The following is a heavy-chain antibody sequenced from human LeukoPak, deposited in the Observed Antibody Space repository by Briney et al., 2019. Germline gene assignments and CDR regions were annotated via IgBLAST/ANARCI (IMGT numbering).Heavy chain of an antibody. Sequence: ASVKVSCKASGYTFSEFEIHWVRQATGQGLEWMGWIHPDSGNTDYAQKFQGRLTMTRETSTTTAYMELSSLRSEDTAVYYCAKDHRAYCGGDCVDFDYWGQGTLVTVSS. CDR2: IHPDSGNT. CDR3: AKDHRAYCGGDCVDFDY. V-gene: IGHV1-8*01. J-gene: IGHJ4*02. CDR1: GYTFSEFE. D-gene: IGHD2-21*02.